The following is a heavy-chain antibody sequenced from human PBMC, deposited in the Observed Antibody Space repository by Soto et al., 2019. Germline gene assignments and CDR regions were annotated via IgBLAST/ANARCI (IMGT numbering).Heavy chain of an antibody. V-gene: IGHV1-69*01. D-gene: IGHD1-20*01. CDR1: GGTFSSYA. J-gene: IGHJ4*02. CDR2: VIPIFGTA. Sequence: QVQLVQSGAEVKKPGSSVKVSCKASGGTFSSYAISWVRQAPGQGLEWMGGVIPIFGTANYAQKFQGRVTITADEATSTAYMEPSSLRSEDTAVYYCASEYGITGTPLNYWGQGTLVTVSS. CDR3: ASEYGITGTPLNY.